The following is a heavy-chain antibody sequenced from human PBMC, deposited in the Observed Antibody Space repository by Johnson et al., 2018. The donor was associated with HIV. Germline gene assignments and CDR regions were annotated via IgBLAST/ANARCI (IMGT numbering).Heavy chain of an antibody. Sequence: VQLVESGGGLVQPGGSLRLSCAASGFTFSFHYMNCVRQAPGNGLALVGQVNPRGGNTYLITSVKGRFTISRDNSKNTLYLQMNSLRAEDTAVYYCARDRGAFDIWGQGTMVTVSS. V-gene: IGHV3-66*02. CDR2: NPRGGNT. J-gene: IGHJ3*02. CDR1: GFTFSFHY. CDR3: ARDRGAFDI.